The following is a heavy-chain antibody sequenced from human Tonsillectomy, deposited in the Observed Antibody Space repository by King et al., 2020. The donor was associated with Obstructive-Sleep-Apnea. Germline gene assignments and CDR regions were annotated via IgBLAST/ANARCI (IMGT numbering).Heavy chain of an antibody. CDR1: GFTFSSYA. D-gene: IGHD6-19*01. J-gene: IGHJ6*02. CDR3: ARDRVAVAGDYYHYYGMDV. Sequence: QLVQSGGGLVQPGGSLRLSCAASGFTFSSYAMSWVRQAPGKGLEWVSAISGSGGSTYYADSVKGRFTISRDNSKNTLYLQMNTLRAEDTAVYYCARDRVAVAGDYYHYYGMDVWGQGTTVTVSS. V-gene: IGHV3-23*04. CDR2: ISGSGGST.